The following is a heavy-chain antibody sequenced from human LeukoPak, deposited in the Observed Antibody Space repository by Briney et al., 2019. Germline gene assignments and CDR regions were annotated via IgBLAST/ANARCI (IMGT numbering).Heavy chain of an antibody. CDR2: IYHSGST. D-gene: IGHD3-9*01. Sequence: SQTLSLTCTVSGGSISSGGYYWSWIRQPPGKGLEWIGYIYHSGSTYYNPSLKSRVTISVDRSKNQFSLKLSSVTAADTAVYYCARDTSVLRYFVSKGGAMDVWGKGTTVTVSS. J-gene: IGHJ6*03. CDR3: ARDTSVLRYFVSKGGAMDV. V-gene: IGHV4-30-2*01. CDR1: GGSISSGGYY.